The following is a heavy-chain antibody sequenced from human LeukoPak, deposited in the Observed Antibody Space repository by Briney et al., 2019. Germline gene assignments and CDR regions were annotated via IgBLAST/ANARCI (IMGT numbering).Heavy chain of an antibody. Sequence: GGSLRLSCAASGFILSDYAMRWVRQAPGEGLEWVSIISGGSFDTYYADSVKGRFTISRDNSKNTLHLQMNSLRAEDTAVYYCTKAGCTGTRCYENCWGQGTLVTVSS. D-gene: IGHD2-2*01. CDR1: GFILSDYA. CDR2: ISGGSFDT. CDR3: TKAGCTGTRCYENC. J-gene: IGHJ4*02. V-gene: IGHV3-23*01.